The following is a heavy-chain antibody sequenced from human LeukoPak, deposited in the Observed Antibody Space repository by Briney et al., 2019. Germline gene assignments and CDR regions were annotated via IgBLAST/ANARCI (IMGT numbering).Heavy chain of an antibody. CDR2: TYYTSKWSN. Sequence: SQTLSLTCAFSGDSLSSNSAAWTCRTQSPSRGLGWLGRTYYTSKWSNDYAVSVKSRIPINPDTSKNPCSRQLTSVPPEETVVYYCAREGVLAAAGSFDRWGQRTLVTVSS. V-gene: IGHV6-1*01. CDR3: AREGVLAAAGSFDR. J-gene: IGHJ5*02. CDR1: GDSLSSNSAA. D-gene: IGHD6-13*01.